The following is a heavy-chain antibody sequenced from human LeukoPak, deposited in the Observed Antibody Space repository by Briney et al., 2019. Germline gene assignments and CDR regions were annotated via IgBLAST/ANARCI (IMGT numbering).Heavy chain of an antibody. J-gene: IGHJ3*02. CDR2: IYNGGGT. D-gene: IGHD7-27*01. CDR3: ARDPAGQHQLGDAFDI. Sequence: GGSLRLSCAAFGFTVSNNYMNWARQAPGKGLEWLSVIYNGGGTHYADSVKGRFTISIDGSKNTLFLQMNSLRAEDTAVYYCARDPAGQHQLGDAFDIWGQGTMVTVSS. CDR1: GFTVSNNY. V-gene: IGHV3-66*01.